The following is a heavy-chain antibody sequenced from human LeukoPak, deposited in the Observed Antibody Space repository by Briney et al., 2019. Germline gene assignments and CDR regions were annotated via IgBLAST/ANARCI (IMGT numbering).Heavy chain of an antibody. CDR1: GGSISSGGYS. V-gene: IGHV4-30-2*01. J-gene: IGHJ4*02. D-gene: IGHD3-10*01. Sequence: SETLSLTCAVSGGSISSGGYSWSWIRQPPGKGLEWIGHIYFNGNTYYNPSLKSRVTISVDRSKNQFSLKLSSVTAADTAVYYCARGPYGSGSFDYWGQGTLVTVSS. CDR3: ARGPYGSGSFDY. CDR2: IYFNGNT.